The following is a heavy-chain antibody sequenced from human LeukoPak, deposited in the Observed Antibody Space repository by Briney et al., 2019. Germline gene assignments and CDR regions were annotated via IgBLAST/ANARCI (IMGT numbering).Heavy chain of an antibody. J-gene: IGHJ6*03. Sequence: SETLSLTCAVYGGSFSGYYWSWIRQPPGKGLEWIGEINHSGSTNYNPFLKSRVTISVDTSKNQFSLKLSSVTAADTAVYYCARVWYRNYYYYYYMDVWGKGTTVTVSS. D-gene: IGHD2-15*01. CDR1: GGSFSGYY. CDR3: ARVWYRNYYYYYYMDV. V-gene: IGHV4-34*01. CDR2: INHSGST.